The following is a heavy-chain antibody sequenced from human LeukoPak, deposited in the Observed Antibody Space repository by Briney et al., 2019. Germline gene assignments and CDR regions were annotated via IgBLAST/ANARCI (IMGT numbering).Heavy chain of an antibody. CDR2: INHSGST. Sequence: SETLSLTCAVYGGSFSGYYWSWIRQPPGKGLEWIGEINHSGSTNYNPSLKSRVTISVDTSKNQFSLKVNSVTATDTAVYFCARHDSYALGSHPLDVRGQGTTVIVSS. CDR3: ARHDSYALGSHPLDV. D-gene: IGHD3-10*01. CDR1: GGSFSGYY. V-gene: IGHV4-34*01. J-gene: IGHJ6*02.